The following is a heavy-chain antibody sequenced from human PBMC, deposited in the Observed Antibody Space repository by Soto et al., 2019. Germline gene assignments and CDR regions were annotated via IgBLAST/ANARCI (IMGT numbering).Heavy chain of an antibody. CDR1: GGTLRGNY. CDR3: ARGRSYVYFSNWFDP. V-gene: IGHV4-34*01. CDR2: INHSGST. Sequence: QVQLQQWGAGLLKPSETLSLTCAVYGGTLRGNYWSWIRQPPGKGLEWIGEINHSGSTNYNPSVMSRVTISVDTSNYPFSLDLSTVTAADTAVYFCARGRSYVYFSNWFDPWGQGDLVTVSS. J-gene: IGHJ5*02. D-gene: IGHD3-16*01.